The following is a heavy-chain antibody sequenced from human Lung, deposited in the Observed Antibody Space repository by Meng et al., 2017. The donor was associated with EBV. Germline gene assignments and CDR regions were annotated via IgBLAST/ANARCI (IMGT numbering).Heavy chain of an antibody. CDR3: VRGEGVTSPLEH. CDR2: SRNRPNSYTT. Sequence: GQRVESGGGLVRPGGALGLSGAVSGFRFSDHYMDWVRQAPGKGLEWVGRSRNRPNSYTTDYAASVKGRFTISRDASRNSLDLQMNSLQTEDTAVYYCVRGEGVTSPLEHWGQGALVTVSS. V-gene: IGHV3-72*01. D-gene: IGHD1-26*01. CDR1: GFRFSDHY. J-gene: IGHJ1*01.